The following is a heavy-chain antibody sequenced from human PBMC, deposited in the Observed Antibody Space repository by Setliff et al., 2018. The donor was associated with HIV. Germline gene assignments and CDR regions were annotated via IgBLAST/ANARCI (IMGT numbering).Heavy chain of an antibody. J-gene: IGHJ4*02. CDR2: ISPNNAGT. CDR1: AYSFTDYF. CDR3: AHSSRRLYYFDY. D-gene: IGHD4-4*01. V-gene: IGHV1-2*02. Sequence: ASVKVSCKASAYSFTDYFIHWVRQAPGQGLEWMGWISPNNAGTRIPRTFRGRVTITRDTSRNQVVLTMTNMDPVDTATYYCAHSSRRLYYFDYWGQGTLVTVSS.